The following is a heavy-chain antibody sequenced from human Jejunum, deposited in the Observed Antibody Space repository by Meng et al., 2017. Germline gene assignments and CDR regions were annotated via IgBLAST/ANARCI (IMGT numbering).Heavy chain of an antibody. J-gene: IGHJ4*02. V-gene: IGHV4-4*02. D-gene: IGHD3-22*01. Sequence: QLRLRDAGPGLVKPSGTLSFTCPVFGDSITTNTYWSWVRQSPEKGLEWIGQIDHRGSPYYNPSLKSRVTMSVDKSKSQVSLQLTSVTAADTAVYYCAKHGGYYQHYWGQGTLVTVSS. CDR3: AKHGGYYQHY. CDR1: GDSITTNTY. CDR2: IDHRGSP.